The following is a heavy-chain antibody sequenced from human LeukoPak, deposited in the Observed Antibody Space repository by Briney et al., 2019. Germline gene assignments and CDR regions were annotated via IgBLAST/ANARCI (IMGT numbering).Heavy chain of an antibody. CDR2: IIPIFGTA. V-gene: IGHV1-69*01. D-gene: IGHD3-10*01. CDR3: ARDHGWFGELPPRYFDY. Sequence: AASVKVSCKASGGTFSSHAISCVRQAPGQGLEWMGGIIPIFGTANYAQKFQGRVTITADESTSTAYMELSSLRSEDTAVYYCARDHGWFGELPPRYFDYWGQGTLVTVSS. CDR1: GGTFSSHA. J-gene: IGHJ4*02.